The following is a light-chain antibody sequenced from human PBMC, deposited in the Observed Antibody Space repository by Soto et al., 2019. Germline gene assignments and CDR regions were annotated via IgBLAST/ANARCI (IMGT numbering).Light chain of an antibody. CDR2: DVD. V-gene: IGLV2-11*01. CDR3: SSYAGSYTYV. J-gene: IGLJ1*01. Sequence: QSALTQPRSVSGSPGQSVTISCTGTSSDVRTYNSVSWYQQHPGKAPKLMIYDVDRRPSGVPDRFSGSKSGNTASLTISGLQAEDEADYYCSSYAGSYTYVFGTGTKVTVL. CDR1: SSDVRTYNS.